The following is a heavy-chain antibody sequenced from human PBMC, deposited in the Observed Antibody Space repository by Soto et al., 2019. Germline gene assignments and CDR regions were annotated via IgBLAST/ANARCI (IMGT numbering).Heavy chain of an antibody. V-gene: IGHV4-39*01. CDR1: GGSISSSSYY. CDR2: IYYSGST. D-gene: IGHD1-1*01. Sequence: SETLSLTCTVSGGSISSSSYYWGWIRQPPGKGLEWIGSIYYSGSTYYNPSLKSRVTISVDTSKNQFSLKLSSVTATDTAVYYCARILETFDYWGQGTLVTVSS. CDR3: ARILETFDY. J-gene: IGHJ4*02.